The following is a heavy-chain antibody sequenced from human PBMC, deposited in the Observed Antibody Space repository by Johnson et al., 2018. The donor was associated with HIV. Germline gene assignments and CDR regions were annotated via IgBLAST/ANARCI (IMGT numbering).Heavy chain of an antibody. Sequence: QVQVVESGGGVVQPGRSLRLSCAASGFTFSSYAMHWVRQAPGKGLEWVAVISYDGSNKYYADSVKGRFTISRDNSKNTLYLQLNSLRAEDTAGYYCASSAFDIWGQGTMVTVSS. CDR2: ISYDGSNK. CDR1: GFTFSSYA. J-gene: IGHJ3*02. V-gene: IGHV3-30*04. CDR3: ASSAFDI.